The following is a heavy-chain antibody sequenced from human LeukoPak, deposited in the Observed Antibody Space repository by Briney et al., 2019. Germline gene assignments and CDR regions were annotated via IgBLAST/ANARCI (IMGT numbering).Heavy chain of an antibody. Sequence: TTSETLSLTCAVYGGSFSGYYWSWIRQPPGKGLEWIGEINHSGSTNYNPSLKSRVTISVDTSKNQFSLKLSSVTAADTAVYYCASTPGASGSLMSVRFDPWGQGTLVTVSS. J-gene: IGHJ5*02. CDR2: INHSGST. CDR3: ASTPGASGSLMSVRFDP. CDR1: GGSFSGYY. D-gene: IGHD1-26*01. V-gene: IGHV4-34*01.